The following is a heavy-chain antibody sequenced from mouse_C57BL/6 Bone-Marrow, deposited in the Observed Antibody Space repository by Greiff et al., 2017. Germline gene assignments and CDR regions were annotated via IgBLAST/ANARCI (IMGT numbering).Heavy chain of an antibody. Sequence: EVQLQQSGPVLLKPGASVKMSCKLSGYTFTDYYRNGVKQSQGKSREWIGVINPYNGGTSYNQKFKGKATLPVAKPSSTAYMGLHRLTSKASAVYYCARDGYSEAMDYWGQGASVPVSS. CDR2: INPYNGGT. CDR1: GYTFTDYY. V-gene: IGHV1-19*01. CDR3: ARDGYSEAMDY. J-gene: IGHJ4*01. D-gene: IGHD2-3*01.